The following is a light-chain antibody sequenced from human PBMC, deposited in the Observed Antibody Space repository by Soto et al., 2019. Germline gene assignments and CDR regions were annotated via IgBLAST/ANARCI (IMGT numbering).Light chain of an antibody. CDR3: MQGTHWKT. Sequence: DVVMTQSPLSLPVTPGQPASISCRSSQSPLYSDGNTYLSWFQQRPGQSPRRLIYKVSNRDSGVPDRFSGSGSGTDFTLKISRVEAEDVGVYYCMQGTHWKTFGQGTKVDIK. CDR1: QSPLYSDGNTY. V-gene: IGKV2-30*01. J-gene: IGKJ1*01. CDR2: KVS.